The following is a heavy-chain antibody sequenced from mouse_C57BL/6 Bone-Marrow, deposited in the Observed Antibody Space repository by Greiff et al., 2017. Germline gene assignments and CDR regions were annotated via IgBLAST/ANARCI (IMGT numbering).Heavy chain of an antibody. V-gene: IGHV1-50*01. D-gene: IGHD3-2*02. CDR3: ARFLRLTWVAY. CDR1: GYTFTSYW. CDR2: IDPSDSYT. Sequence: QVQLQQPGAELVKPGASVKLSCKASGYTFTSYWMQWVKQRPGQGLEWIGEIDPSDSYTNYNQKFKGKATLTVDTSSSTAYMQISSLKSAGSAVYYGARFLRLTWVAYWGQGTLVTVSA. J-gene: IGHJ3*01.